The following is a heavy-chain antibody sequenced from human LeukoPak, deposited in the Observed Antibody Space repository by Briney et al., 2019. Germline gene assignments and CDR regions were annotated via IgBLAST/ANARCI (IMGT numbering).Heavy chain of an antibody. CDR2: IYSGGST. CDR3: ARAAAGTKLFDY. V-gene: IGHV3-66*01. J-gene: IGHJ4*02. CDR1: GFTVSSNY. Sequence: GGSLRLSCAASGFTVSSNYMSWVRQAPGKGLEWVSVIYSGGSTYYADSVKGRFTISRDNSKSTLYLQMNSLRAEDTAVYYCARAAAGTKLFDYWGQGTLVTVSS. D-gene: IGHD6-13*01.